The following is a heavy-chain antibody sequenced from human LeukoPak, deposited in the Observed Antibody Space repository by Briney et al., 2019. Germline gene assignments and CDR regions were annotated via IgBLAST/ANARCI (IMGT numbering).Heavy chain of an antibody. CDR1: GFTFSSYA. CDR2: ISWNSGSI. J-gene: IGHJ3*02. CDR3: AKELGI. D-gene: IGHD3-16*01. Sequence: GGSLRLSCAASGFTFSSYAMSWVRQAPGKGLEWVSGISWNSGSIGYADSVKGRFTISRDNAKNSLYLQMNSLRAEDTALYYCAKELGIWGQGTMVTVSS. V-gene: IGHV3-9*01.